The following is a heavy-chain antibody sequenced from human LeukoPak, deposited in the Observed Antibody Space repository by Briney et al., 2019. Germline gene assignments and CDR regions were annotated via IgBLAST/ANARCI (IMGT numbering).Heavy chain of an antibody. J-gene: IGHJ4*02. D-gene: IGHD4/OR15-4a*01. CDR2: IYSGTI. CDR3: ARRAGAYSHPYDY. Sequence: GGFLRLSCTVSGFTVSSNSMSWVRQAPGKGLEWVSFIYSGTIHYSDSVKGRFTISRDNSKNTLYLQMNSLRAEDTAVYYCARRAGAYSHPYDYWGQGTLVTVSS. CDR1: GFTVSSNS. V-gene: IGHV3-53*01.